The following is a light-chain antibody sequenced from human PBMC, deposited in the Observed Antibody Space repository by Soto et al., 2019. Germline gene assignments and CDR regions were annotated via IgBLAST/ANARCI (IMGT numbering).Light chain of an antibody. CDR2: WAS. Sequence: IVMTESRVALAVTLRGRATHKSKTSQTILYSSNNKSYLGWYQQKPGQPPKLLIYWASTRESGVPDRFIGSGSGTDFALTISSLQAEDVAVYDCQQYYNTRTFGQGTKVDIK. CDR3: QQYYNTRT. V-gene: IGKV4-1*01. CDR1: QTILYSSNNKSY. J-gene: IGKJ1*01.